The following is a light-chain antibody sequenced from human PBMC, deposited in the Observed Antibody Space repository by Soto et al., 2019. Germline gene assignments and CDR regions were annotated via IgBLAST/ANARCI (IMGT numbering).Light chain of an antibody. V-gene: IGLV2-23*01. Sequence: QSVLTQPASVSGSPGQSITFSCTGTSRDVGSYNLVSWYQQHPGKAPKLMIYEGSKRPSGVSNRFSGSKSGNTASLTISGLQAEDEADYYCCSYAGRDVVFGGGTKLTVL. CDR3: CSYAGRDVV. CDR1: SRDVGSYNL. CDR2: EGS. J-gene: IGLJ2*01.